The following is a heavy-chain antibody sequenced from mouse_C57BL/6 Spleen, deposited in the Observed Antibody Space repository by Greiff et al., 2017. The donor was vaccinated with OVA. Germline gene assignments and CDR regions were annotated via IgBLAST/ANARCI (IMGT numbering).Heavy chain of an antibody. CDR1: GFTFTDYY. CDR3: ARSLYYYGSSLYWYFDV. J-gene: IGHJ1*03. V-gene: IGHV7-3*01. D-gene: IGHD1-1*01. CDR2: IRNKANGYTI. Sequence: EVKLQESGGGLVQPGGSLSLSCAASGFTFTDYYMSWVRQPPGKALEWLGFIRNKANGYTIEYSASVKGRFTISRDNSQSILYLQMNALRAEDSATYYCARSLYYYGSSLYWYFDVWGTGTTVTVSS.